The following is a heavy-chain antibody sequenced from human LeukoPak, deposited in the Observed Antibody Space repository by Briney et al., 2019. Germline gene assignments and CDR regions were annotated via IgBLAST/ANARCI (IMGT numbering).Heavy chain of an antibody. J-gene: IGHJ3*02. CDR1: GFTFSSYG. CDR2: ISYDGSNK. CDR3: AGDPPRSGWKLDI. Sequence: PGRSLRLSCAASGFTFSSYGMHWVRQAPGKGLEWVAVISYDGSNKYYADSVKGRFTISRDNSKNTLYLQMNSLRAEDTAVYYCAGDPPRSGWKLDIWGQGTMVTVSS. D-gene: IGHD6-25*01. V-gene: IGHV3-30*03.